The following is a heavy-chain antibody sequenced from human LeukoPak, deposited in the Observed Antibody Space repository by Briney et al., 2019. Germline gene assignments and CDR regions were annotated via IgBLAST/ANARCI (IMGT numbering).Heavy chain of an antibody. D-gene: IGHD5-18*01. CDR3: AKLLKRGYSYGSFGY. CDR1: GFTFSSYA. V-gene: IGHV3-23*01. Sequence: PGGSLRLSCAASGFTFSSYAMTWVRQAPGKGLEWVSGISGSGGNTYYADSVKGRFTISRDNSKNTLYLQMNSLRAEDTAVYYCAKLLKRGYSYGSFGYWGQGTLVTVSS. CDR2: ISGSGGNT. J-gene: IGHJ4*02.